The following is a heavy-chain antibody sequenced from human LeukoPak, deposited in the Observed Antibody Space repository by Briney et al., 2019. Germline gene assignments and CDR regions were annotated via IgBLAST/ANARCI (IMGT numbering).Heavy chain of an antibody. Sequence: SETLSLTCTVSGGSISSSSYYWGWIRQPPGKGLEWIGSIYYSGSTYYNTSLKSRVTISVDTSKNQFSLKLSSVTAADTAVYYCARDGYYGFFDYWGQGTLVTVSS. CDR3: ARDGYYGFFDY. CDR1: GGSISSSSYY. D-gene: IGHD3-10*01. J-gene: IGHJ4*02. CDR2: IYYSGST. V-gene: IGHV4-39*07.